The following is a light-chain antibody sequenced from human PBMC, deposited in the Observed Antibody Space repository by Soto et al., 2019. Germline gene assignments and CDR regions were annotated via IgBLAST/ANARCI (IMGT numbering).Light chain of an antibody. CDR2: GPS. Sequence: EIVMTQSPATLSVSPGERATLSCRASQSVANRLAWYQHTPGQAPRLLIYGPSNRATGIPDRFTGSGSGTDFTLTISSLEPEDFAVYFCQHYGTSPFTFGQGTRLEIK. J-gene: IGKJ5*01. CDR1: QSVANR. V-gene: IGKV3-20*01. CDR3: QHYGTSPFT.